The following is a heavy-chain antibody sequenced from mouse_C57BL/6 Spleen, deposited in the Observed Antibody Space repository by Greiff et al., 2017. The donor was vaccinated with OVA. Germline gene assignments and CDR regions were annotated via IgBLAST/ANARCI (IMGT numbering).Heavy chain of an antibody. CDR1: GFNIKDDY. CDR3: TTGVTTRTWFAY. CDR2: IDPENGDT. J-gene: IGHJ3*01. V-gene: IGHV14-4*01. Sequence: DVKLQESGAELVRPGASVKLSCIASGFNIKDDYMHWVKQRPEQGLEWIGWIDPENGDTEYASKFQGKATITADTSSNTAYLQLSSLTSEDTAVYYCTTGVTTRTWFAYWGQGTLVTVSA. D-gene: IGHD2-2*01.